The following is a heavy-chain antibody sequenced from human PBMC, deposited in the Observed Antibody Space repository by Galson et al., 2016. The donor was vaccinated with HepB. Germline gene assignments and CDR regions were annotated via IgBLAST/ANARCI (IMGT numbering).Heavy chain of an antibody. Sequence: ETLSLTCTVSGVPISNSSYYWVWIRQPPGKGLEWIGTIYYSGSTSYKPSLKTRISISADTSKNQFSLELSFVTAADTASYYCAKGGAEAGTGFDSWGQGTLVTVSS. CDR1: GVPISNSSYY. V-gene: IGHV4-39*07. CDR2: IYYSGST. D-gene: IGHD6-19*01. J-gene: IGHJ4*02. CDR3: AKGGAEAGTGFDS.